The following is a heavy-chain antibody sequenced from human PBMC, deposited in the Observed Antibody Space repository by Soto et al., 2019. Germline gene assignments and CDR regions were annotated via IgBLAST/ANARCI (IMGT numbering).Heavy chain of an antibody. D-gene: IGHD2-2*01. Sequence: SETLSLTCTVSGASISSGSYYWGWVRQPPGKDLQWIGNIYYTGSTSYNASLKSRVTIDIDRSRSQFSLRLTSVTAADTAVYYCARGRRIVVVPAALNWFDPWGQGTPVTVSS. CDR3: ARGRRIVVVPAALNWFDP. J-gene: IGHJ5*02. CDR1: GASISSGSYY. CDR2: IYYTGST. V-gene: IGHV4-39*01.